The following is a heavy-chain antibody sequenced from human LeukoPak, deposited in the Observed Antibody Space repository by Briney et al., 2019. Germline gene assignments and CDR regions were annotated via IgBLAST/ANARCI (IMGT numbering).Heavy chain of an antibody. CDR1: GFTFNTYS. D-gene: IGHD5-24*01. V-gene: IGHV3-21*01. CDR2: TSTSSIYI. J-gene: IGHJ3*02. Sequence: PGGSLRLSCSASGFTFNTYSMNWVRQAPGKGLEWVSSTSTSSIYIYYADSLKGRFTISRDNAKNSLFLQMNSLRAEDTAVYYCARGRRDGYNLLDAFDIWGQGTVVTVSS. CDR3: ARGRRDGYNLLDAFDI.